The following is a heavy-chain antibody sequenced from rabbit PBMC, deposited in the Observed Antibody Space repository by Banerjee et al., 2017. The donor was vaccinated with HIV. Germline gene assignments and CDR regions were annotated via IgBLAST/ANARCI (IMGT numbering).Heavy chain of an antibody. J-gene: IGHJ4*01. Sequence: QSLEESGGDLVKPGASLTLTCTASGFSFSGSYYMCWVRQAPGKGLEWIACIHTGSGSTAYASWAKGRFTISKTSSTTVTLQMTSLTAADTATYFCARYPTNSGVNFNLWGPGTLVTVS. CDR1: GFSFSGSYY. D-gene: IGHD1-1*01. CDR3: ARYPTNSGVNFNL. V-gene: IGHV1S40*01. CDR2: IHTGSGST.